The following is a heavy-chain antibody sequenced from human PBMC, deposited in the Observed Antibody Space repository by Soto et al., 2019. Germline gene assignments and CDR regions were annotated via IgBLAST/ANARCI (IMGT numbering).Heavy chain of an antibody. Sequence: RLSCGASGVSFSTYWMSWVRQAPGKGLEWVANMNQGGSEINYVDSVKGRFTISRDNAKNLLYLQMNSLTVEDTAVYHCARDRGYSTFDFWGQGTMVTVSS. CDR2: MNQGGSEI. D-gene: IGHD1-26*01. CDR1: GVSFSTYW. CDR3: ARDRGYSTFDF. V-gene: IGHV3-7*01. J-gene: IGHJ3*01.